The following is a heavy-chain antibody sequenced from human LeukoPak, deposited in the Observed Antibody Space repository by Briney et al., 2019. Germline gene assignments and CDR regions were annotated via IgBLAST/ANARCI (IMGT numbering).Heavy chain of an antibody. Sequence: GGSLRLSCAASGFTFSSYWMSWVRQAPGKGLEWVATIKQDGSEKDFVDTVKGRFTISRDDAKNSLYLQMNSLRAEDTALYYCARVGYYYHYWGQGTLVTVSS. CDR2: IKQDGSEK. J-gene: IGHJ4*02. CDR3: ARVGYYYHY. CDR1: GFTFSSYW. D-gene: IGHD3-22*01. V-gene: IGHV3-7*01.